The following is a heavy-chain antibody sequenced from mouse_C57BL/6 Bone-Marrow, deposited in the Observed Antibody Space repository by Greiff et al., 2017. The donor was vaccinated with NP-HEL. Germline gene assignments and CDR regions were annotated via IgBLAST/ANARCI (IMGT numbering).Heavy chain of an antibody. CDR3: ATARQRRLRGY. D-gene: IGHD3-2*02. V-gene: IGHV14-4*01. CDR1: GFNIKDDY. CDR2: IVTVNGET. Sequence: VQLQQSGAELVRPGASLKVSCTASGFNIKDDYMHWVRQGPEQGLAWIACIVTVNGETEYASKVQGQGTITADKSSNTPYLQLSSLTSDDTAVYYCATARQRRLRGYWGQGTTLTVSS. J-gene: IGHJ2*01.